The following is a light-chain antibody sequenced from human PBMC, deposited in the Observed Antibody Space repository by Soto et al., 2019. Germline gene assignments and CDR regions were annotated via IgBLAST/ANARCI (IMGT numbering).Light chain of an antibody. CDR2: KAS. CDR3: QPCNSDSRT. V-gene: IGKV1-5*03. J-gene: IGKJ1*01. CDR1: QSISTY. Sequence: DIQLTQSPSTLPASVCERVHXTXXASQSISTYLAWYRHKQGEAPKXXXYKASTLERGVPSRFSGSVSGTDGTITISSLKKDDGSTYYCQPCNSDSRTFGQGTKVDIK.